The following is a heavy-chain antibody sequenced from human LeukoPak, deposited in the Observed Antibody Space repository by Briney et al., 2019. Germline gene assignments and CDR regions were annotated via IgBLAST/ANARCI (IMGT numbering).Heavy chain of an antibody. J-gene: IGHJ5*02. CDR2: IYYSGST. CDR3: ARVFSSGWPRANWFDP. D-gene: IGHD6-19*01. Sequence: SETLSLTCTVSGGSISSYYWSWIRQPPGKGLEWIGCIYYSGSTNYNPSLKSRVTISVDTSKNQFSLKLSSVTAADTAVYYCARVFSSGWPRANWFDPWGQGTLVTVSS. V-gene: IGHV4-59*01. CDR1: GGSISSYY.